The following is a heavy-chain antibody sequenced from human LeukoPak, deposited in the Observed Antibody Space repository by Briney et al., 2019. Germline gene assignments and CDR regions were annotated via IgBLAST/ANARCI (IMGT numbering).Heavy chain of an antibody. J-gene: IGHJ4*02. CDR2: ISSDGSKT. CDR3: ARDSTYWYDSGSSGPHYFDY. Sequence: GRSPRLSCAASGYIFSNYAMHWVRQAPGKGLEWVALISSDGSKTYHADSVKGRFSISRDNSKNTLYLQLNSLRAEDTSVYYCARDSTYWYDSGSSGPHYFDYWGQGTLVTVSS. D-gene: IGHD3-10*01. V-gene: IGHV3-30*01. CDR1: GYIFSNYA.